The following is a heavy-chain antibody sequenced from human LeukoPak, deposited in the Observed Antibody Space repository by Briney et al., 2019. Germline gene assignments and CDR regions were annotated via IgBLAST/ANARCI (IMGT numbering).Heavy chain of an antibody. Sequence: PGGSLRLSCAASGFTFSNSVMIWVRQAPGKGLEWVGRIKSKTDGGTTEYAAPVKGRFTISRDDSKNTLYLQMNSLKLEDTAVYYCADLGDYAVGWGQGTLVTVSS. CDR1: GFTFSNSV. CDR3: ADLGDYAVG. J-gene: IGHJ4*02. V-gene: IGHV3-15*01. D-gene: IGHD4-17*01. CDR2: IKSKTDGGTT.